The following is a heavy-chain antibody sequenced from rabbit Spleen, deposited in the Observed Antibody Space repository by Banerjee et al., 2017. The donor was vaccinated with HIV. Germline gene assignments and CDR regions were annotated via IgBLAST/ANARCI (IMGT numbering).Heavy chain of an antibody. CDR3: ARGSATMTMVITGYYLNL. V-gene: IGHV1S45*01. J-gene: IGHJ4*01. CDR1: GVSFSGSSY. Sequence: QEQLVETGGGLVQPGGSLTLSCKASGVSFSGSSYMCWVRQAPGKGLEWIACIELGSGAFTYFASWAKGRFTCSKTSSTTVTLEMTSLTVADTATYFCARGSATMTMVITGYYLNLWGPGTLVTVS. CDR2: IELGSGAFT. D-gene: IGHD2-1*01.